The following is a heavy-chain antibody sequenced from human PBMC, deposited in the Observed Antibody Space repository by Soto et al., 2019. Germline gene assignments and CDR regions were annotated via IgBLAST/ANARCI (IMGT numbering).Heavy chain of an antibody. Sequence: SETLSLTCTVSGGSISSGGYYWSWIRQHPGKGLEWIGYIYYSGSTYYNPSLKSRVTISVDTSKNQFSLKLSSVTAADTAVYYCATGGARIAARPRYYYYGMDVWGQGTTVTVSS. CDR3: ATGGARIAARPRYYYYGMDV. J-gene: IGHJ6*02. CDR2: IYYSGST. CDR1: GGSISSGGYY. V-gene: IGHV4-31*03. D-gene: IGHD6-6*01.